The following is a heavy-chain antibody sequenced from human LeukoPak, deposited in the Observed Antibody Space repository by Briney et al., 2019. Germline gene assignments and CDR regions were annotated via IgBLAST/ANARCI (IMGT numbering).Heavy chain of an antibody. J-gene: IGHJ4*02. CDR2: INAGNGNT. V-gene: IGHV1-3*01. D-gene: IGHD6-13*01. CDR1: GYTFTSYA. Sequence: ASVKVSCKASGYTFTSYAMHWVRQAPGQSLEWMGWINAGNGNTKYSQKFQGRVTITRDTSTSTAFMELRSLRSDDTAVYYCARLIHRGYSSSWYVDYWGQGTLVTVSS. CDR3: ARLIHRGYSSSWYVDY.